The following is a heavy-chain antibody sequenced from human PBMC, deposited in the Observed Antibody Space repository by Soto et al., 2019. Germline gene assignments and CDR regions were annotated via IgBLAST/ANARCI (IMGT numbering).Heavy chain of an antibody. CDR3: CVVTAPEDDY. Sequence: PSETLSLTCTVSGGSISSSSYYWGWIRQPPGKGLEWIGSVYYSGSTYYNPSLKGRVTMSEDTSENQFSLKLTSVTAADTAVYYCCVVTAPEDDYWGQGTLVTVSS. J-gene: IGHJ4*02. D-gene: IGHD2-21*02. CDR1: GGSISSSSYY. V-gene: IGHV4-39*01. CDR2: VYYSGST.